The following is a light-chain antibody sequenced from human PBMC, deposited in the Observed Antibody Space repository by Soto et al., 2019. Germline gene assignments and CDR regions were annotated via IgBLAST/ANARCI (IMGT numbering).Light chain of an antibody. Sequence: IVLTPSPATLSLSPGERATLSCRASQSVSSYLAWYQQKPGQAPRLLIYDASNRATGIPARFSGSGSGTDFTLTISSLEPEDFAVYYCQQRSNWPPPITFGQGTRLEIK. CDR2: DAS. J-gene: IGKJ5*01. CDR1: QSVSSY. CDR3: QQRSNWPPPIT. V-gene: IGKV3-11*01.